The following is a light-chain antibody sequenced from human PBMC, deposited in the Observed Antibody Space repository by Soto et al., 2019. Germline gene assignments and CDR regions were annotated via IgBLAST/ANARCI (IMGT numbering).Light chain of an antibody. V-gene: IGLV2-11*01. J-gene: IGLJ2*01. Sequence: QSVLTQPRSVSGPPGQSVSISCSGTSSDVGTYNYVSWYQQHPGKAPKLIIYDVSKRPSGVPDRFSGSKSGNTASLTISGLQAEDEADYYCCSYAGGYTHAVFGGGTKLTVL. CDR2: DVS. CDR3: CSYAGGYTHAV. CDR1: SSDVGTYNY.